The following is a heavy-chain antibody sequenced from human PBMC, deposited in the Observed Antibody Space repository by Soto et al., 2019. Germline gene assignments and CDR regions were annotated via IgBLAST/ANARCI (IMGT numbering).Heavy chain of an antibody. CDR3: ARDWGSSGWPN. Sequence: PSETLSLTCTVSGGSISSYYWSWIRQHPGKGLEWVGYIYFTGSTLYNPSLKSRLAMSLDTSKNQFSLKLGSVTAADTAIYYCARDWGSSGWPNWGPGTLVTVSS. CDR1: GGSISSYY. J-gene: IGHJ4*02. CDR2: IYFTGST. V-gene: IGHV4-59*06. D-gene: IGHD6-19*01.